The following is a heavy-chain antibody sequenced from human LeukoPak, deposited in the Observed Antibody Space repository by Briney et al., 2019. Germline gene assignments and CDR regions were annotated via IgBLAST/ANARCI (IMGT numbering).Heavy chain of an antibody. D-gene: IGHD2-2*02. CDR3: ARGGESGLQSHYTRKNYYYMDV. V-gene: IGHV1-2*02. CDR1: GYTFTAYY. Sequence: ASVKVSCKASGYTFTAYYIHWVRQASGQGLEWMGWINPNSGGTKYAQKFQGRVTMTRDTSGSTAYMDLSRLIYDDGAVYYCARGGESGLQSHYTRKNYYYMDVWGKGTTVTVSS. J-gene: IGHJ6*03. CDR2: INPNSGGT.